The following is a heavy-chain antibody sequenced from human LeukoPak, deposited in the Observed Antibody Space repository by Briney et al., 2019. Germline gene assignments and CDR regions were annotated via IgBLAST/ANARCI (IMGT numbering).Heavy chain of an antibody. CDR1: GFTFTSSA. D-gene: IGHD6-13*01. Sequence: TSVKVSCKSSGFTFTSSAMQWVRQARGQRLEWIGWIVVGSGNTNYAQKFQERVTITRDMSTSTAYMELSSLRSEDTAVYYCAAGDIAAAGTVPWGQGTLVTVPS. J-gene: IGHJ5*01. V-gene: IGHV1-58*02. CDR3: AAGDIAAAGTVP. CDR2: IVVGSGNT.